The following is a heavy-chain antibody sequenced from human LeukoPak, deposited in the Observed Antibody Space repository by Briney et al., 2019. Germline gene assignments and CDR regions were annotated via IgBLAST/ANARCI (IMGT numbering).Heavy chain of an antibody. CDR3: AIFRGSAVVPAAIEYYYYYYGMDV. J-gene: IGHJ6*02. CDR2: IIPILGIA. V-gene: IGHV1-69*04. CDR1: GGTFSSYA. Sequence: SVKVSCEASGGTFSSYAISWVRQAPGQGLEWMGRIIPILGIANYAQKFQGRVTITADKSTSTAYMELSSLRSEDTAVYYCAIFRGSAVVPAAIEYYYYYYGMDVWGQGTTVTVSS. D-gene: IGHD2-2*02.